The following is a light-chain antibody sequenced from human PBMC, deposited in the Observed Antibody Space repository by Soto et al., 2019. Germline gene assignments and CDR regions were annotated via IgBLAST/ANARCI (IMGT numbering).Light chain of an antibody. J-gene: IGKJ1*01. Sequence: DIQMTQSPSSLSASVGDRVTITCRASQSITYYLNWYQQKPGKAPKLLISAASTLQSVVPSRFSGSGSGTDFTLTISSLQPDDFATYYCQQSFSDWPFGQGTKVEIK. CDR1: QSITYY. CDR2: AAS. V-gene: IGKV1-39*01. CDR3: QQSFSDWP.